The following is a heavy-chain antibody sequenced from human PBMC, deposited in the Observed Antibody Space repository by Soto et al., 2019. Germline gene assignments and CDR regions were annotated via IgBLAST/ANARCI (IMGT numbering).Heavy chain of an antibody. CDR2: IYHSGST. CDR3: ARVGPYCGGDCYSPPP. J-gene: IGHJ5*02. D-gene: IGHD2-21*02. CDR1: GDSISTSSYY. Sequence: SETLSLTCDVSGDSISTSSYYWGWIRQPPGKGLEWIASIYHSGSTYYNPSLKSRVTISVDASENHFSLKLSSVTAADTAVYYCARVGPYCGGDCYSPPPWGQGTLVTVSS. V-gene: IGHV4-39*02.